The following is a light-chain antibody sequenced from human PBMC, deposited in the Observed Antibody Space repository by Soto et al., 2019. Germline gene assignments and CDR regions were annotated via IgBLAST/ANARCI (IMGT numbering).Light chain of an antibody. Sequence: EIVLTQSPGPLSLSPGERATLSCRASQSVSSSYLAWYQQKPGQAPRLLIYGASSRATGIPDRFSGSGSGTDFTLTISRLEPEDFAVYYCQQYGSSAPTTFGQGTKVDI. CDR2: GAS. V-gene: IGKV3-20*01. CDR3: QQYGSSAPTT. J-gene: IGKJ1*01. CDR1: QSVSSSY.